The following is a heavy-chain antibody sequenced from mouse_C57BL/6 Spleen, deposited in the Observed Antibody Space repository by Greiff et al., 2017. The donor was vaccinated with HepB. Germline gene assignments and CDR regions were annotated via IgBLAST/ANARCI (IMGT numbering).Heavy chain of an antibody. J-gene: IGHJ2*01. Sequence: VQLQQSGAELVKPGASVKLSCKASGYTFTSYWMQWVKQRPGQGLEWIGEIDPSDSYTNYNQKFKGKATLTVDTSSSTAYMQLSSLTSEDSAVYYCARSSVLRKDYWGQGTTLTVSS. CDR3: ARSSVLRKDY. CDR2: IDPSDSYT. V-gene: IGHV1-50*01. D-gene: IGHD1-1*01. CDR1: GYTFTSYW.